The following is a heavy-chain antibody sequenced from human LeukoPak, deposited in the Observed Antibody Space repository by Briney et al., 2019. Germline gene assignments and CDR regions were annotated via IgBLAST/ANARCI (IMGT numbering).Heavy chain of an antibody. CDR3: ATYDYGDQYYFDY. D-gene: IGHD4-17*01. CDR2: ISGSGGST. J-gene: IGHJ4*02. Sequence: GGSLRLSCAASGFTFSSYAMSWVRQAPGKGLEWVSAISGSGGSTYYADSVKGRFTISRDNSKNTLYLQMNSLRAEDTAVYYCATYDYGDQYYFDYGGQGTLVTASS. V-gene: IGHV3-23*01. CDR1: GFTFSSYA.